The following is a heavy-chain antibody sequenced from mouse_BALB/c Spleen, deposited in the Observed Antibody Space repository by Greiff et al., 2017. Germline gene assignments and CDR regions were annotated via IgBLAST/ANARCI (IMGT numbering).Heavy chain of an antibody. V-gene: IGHV5-17*02. J-gene: IGHJ4*01. CDR2: ISSGSSTI. D-gene: IGHD1-1*01. CDR1: GFTFSSFG. Sequence: EVKLMESGGGLVQPGGSRKLSCAASGFTFSSFGMHWVRQAPAKGLEWVAYISSGSSTIYYADTVKGRFTISRDNPKNTLFLQMTSLRSEDTAMYYCARYYGSSYNYAMDYWGQGTSVTVSS. CDR3: ARYYGSSYNYAMDY.